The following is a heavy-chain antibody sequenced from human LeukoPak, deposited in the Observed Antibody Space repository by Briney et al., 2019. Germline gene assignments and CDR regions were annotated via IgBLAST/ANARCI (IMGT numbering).Heavy chain of an antibody. CDR1: GGSISSGNYY. V-gene: IGHV4-61*01. Sequence: SQTLSLTCTVSGGSISSGNYYWSWIRQPPGKGLEWIGYIYYSGSTNYNPSLKSRVTISVDTSKNQFSLKLSSVTAADTAVYYCARDAETGDYVPWWYFDLWGRGTLVTVSS. D-gene: IGHD4-17*01. J-gene: IGHJ2*01. CDR3: ARDAETGDYVPWWYFDL. CDR2: IYYSGST.